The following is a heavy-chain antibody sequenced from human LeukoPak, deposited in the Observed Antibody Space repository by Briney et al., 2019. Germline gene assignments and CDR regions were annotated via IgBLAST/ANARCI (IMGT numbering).Heavy chain of an antibody. CDR3: ARRVVVATIFDY. J-gene: IGHJ4*02. V-gene: IGHV4-38-2*01. D-gene: IGHD5-24*01. Sequence: SETLSLTCAVSGYSISSGYYWGWIRQPPGKGVEWIGSIYHSGSSYYNPSLKSRVTISVDTSKNQFSLKLSSVTAADTAVYYCARRVVVATIFDYWGQGTLVTVSS. CDR1: GYSISSGYY. CDR2: IYHSGSS.